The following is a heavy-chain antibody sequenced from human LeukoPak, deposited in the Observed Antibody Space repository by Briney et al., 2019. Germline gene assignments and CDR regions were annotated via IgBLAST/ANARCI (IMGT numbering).Heavy chain of an antibody. Sequence: GGSLRLSCAASGFTVSSNYMSWVRQAPGKGLEWVSVIYSGGSTYYADSVKGRFTISRDNSKNTLYLQMNSLRAEDTAVYYCARGGLGDYYDSSGYPEYFQHWGQGTLVTVSS. V-gene: IGHV3-66*01. CDR1: GFTVSSNY. J-gene: IGHJ1*01. CDR2: IYSGGST. CDR3: ARGGLGDYYDSSGYPEYFQH. D-gene: IGHD3-22*01.